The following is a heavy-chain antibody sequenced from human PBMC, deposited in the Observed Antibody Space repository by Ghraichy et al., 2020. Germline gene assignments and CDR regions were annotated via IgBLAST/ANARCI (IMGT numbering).Heavy chain of an antibody. CDR3: AKDTRGSGSYDYYYGMDV. CDR1: GFTFDDYT. V-gene: IGHV3-43*01. CDR2: ISWDGGST. J-gene: IGHJ6*02. D-gene: IGHD3-10*01. Sequence: SCAASGFTFDDYTMHWVRQAPGKGLEWVSLISWDGGSTYYADSVKGRFTISRDNSKNSLYLQMNSLRTEDTALYYCAKDTRGSGSYDYYYGMDVWGQGTTVTVSS.